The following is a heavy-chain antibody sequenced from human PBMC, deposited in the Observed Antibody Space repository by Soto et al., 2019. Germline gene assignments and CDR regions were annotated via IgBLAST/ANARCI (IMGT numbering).Heavy chain of an antibody. Sequence: GGSLRLSCAASGVTFSSYSMNWVRQAPGKGLEWLSSTSSSRSYIYYADSVKGRFTISRDNAMNSLYLQMNSLRAEDTAVYYCASSRCSSTSCYPSYYYYGMDVWGQGTTVTVSS. V-gene: IGHV3-21*01. CDR1: GVTFSSYS. J-gene: IGHJ6*02. D-gene: IGHD2-2*01. CDR2: TSSSRSYI. CDR3: ASSRCSSTSCYPSYYYYGMDV.